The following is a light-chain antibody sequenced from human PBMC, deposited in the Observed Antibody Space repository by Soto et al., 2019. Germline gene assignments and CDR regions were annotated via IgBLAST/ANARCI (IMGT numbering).Light chain of an antibody. CDR1: QSISSW. CDR3: QQYISYPWT. J-gene: IGKJ1*01. V-gene: IGKV1-5*01. CDR2: DAS. Sequence: DVQMTQSPSTLSGSVGDRVTITGRASQSISSWLAWYQQKKGQAPRILIYDASSLESGVPFRFSGSGSGTDFTLTISRLQPDDFETYYCQQYISYPWTFGQGTKVDIK.